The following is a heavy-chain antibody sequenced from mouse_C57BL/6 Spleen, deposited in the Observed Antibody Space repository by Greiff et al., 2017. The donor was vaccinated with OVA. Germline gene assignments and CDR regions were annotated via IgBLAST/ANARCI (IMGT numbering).Heavy chain of an antibody. J-gene: IGHJ3*01. CDR1: GYTFTSYG. D-gene: IGHD2-4*01. CDR3: AIYDYEAWFAY. V-gene: IGHV1-81*01. CDR2: IYPRSGNT. Sequence: QVQLKESGAELARPGASVKLSCKASGYTFTSYGISWVKQRTGPGLEWIGEIYPRSGNTYYNEKFKGKATLTADKSSSTAYMELRSLTSEDSAVYFCAIYDYEAWFAYWGQGTLVTVSA.